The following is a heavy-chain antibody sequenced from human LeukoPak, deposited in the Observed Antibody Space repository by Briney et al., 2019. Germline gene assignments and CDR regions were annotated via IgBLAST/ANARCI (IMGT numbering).Heavy chain of an antibody. J-gene: IGHJ2*01. Sequence: PGGSLGLSCAASGFTFSSFEMNWVRQAPGKGLKWVSYISRSGDTIYYADSVKGRFTISRDNAKNALYLQMNSLRDEDTAVYYCHSDPLYFDLWGRGTLVSVSS. D-gene: IGHD2-15*01. CDR3: HSDPLYFDL. V-gene: IGHV3-48*03. CDR1: GFTFSSFE. CDR2: ISRSGDTI.